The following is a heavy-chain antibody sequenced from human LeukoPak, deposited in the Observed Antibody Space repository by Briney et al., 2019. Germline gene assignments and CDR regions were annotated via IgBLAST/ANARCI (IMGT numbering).Heavy chain of an antibody. V-gene: IGHV3-11*01. Sequence: GGSLRLSCAASGFTFSDYYMTWIRQAPGKGLEWVSYISSSSSSIYYADSVKGRFTISRDNAKNSLYLQMNSLRAEDTAVYYCAKEKISYPYNWFDPWGQGTLVTVSS. D-gene: IGHD3-10*01. CDR3: AKEKISYPYNWFDP. CDR2: ISSSSSSI. J-gene: IGHJ5*02. CDR1: GFTFSDYY.